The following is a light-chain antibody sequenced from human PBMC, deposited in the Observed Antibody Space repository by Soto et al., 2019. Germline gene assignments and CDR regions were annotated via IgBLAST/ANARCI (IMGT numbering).Light chain of an antibody. CDR3: SSYSRTLNYV. V-gene: IGLV2-14*01. Sequence: QSVLTQPASVSGSPGQSITISCTGTSSDVGGYDYVSWYQQHPGKAPKLMIYEVSNRPSGVSNRFSGSKSGNTASLTVSGLQPEDEAEYFCSSYSRTLNYVLGSGTRATVL. J-gene: IGLJ1*01. CDR1: SSDVGGYDY. CDR2: EVS.